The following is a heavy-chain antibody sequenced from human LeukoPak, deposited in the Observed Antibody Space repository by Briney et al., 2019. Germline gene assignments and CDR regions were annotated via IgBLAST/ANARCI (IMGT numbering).Heavy chain of an antibody. Sequence: TGGSLRLSCAASGFTFSSYSMNWVRQAPGKGLEWVSYISSSSGTILYADSVKGRFTISRDNAKNSLYLQMNSLRAEDTAVYYCARDCGGYYDSTGLDYWGQGTLVTVSS. CDR2: ISSSSGTI. D-gene: IGHD3-22*01. CDR3: ARDCGGYYDSTGLDY. J-gene: IGHJ4*02. CDR1: GFTFSSYS. V-gene: IGHV3-48*01.